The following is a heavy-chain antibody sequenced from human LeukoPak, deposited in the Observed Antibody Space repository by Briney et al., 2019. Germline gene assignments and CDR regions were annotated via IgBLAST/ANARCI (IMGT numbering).Heavy chain of an antibody. CDR1: GFTFSSYS. V-gene: IGHV3-30*18. CDR3: AKGLVGYCSGGSCYIDY. Sequence: GGSLRLSCAASGFTFSSYSMNWVRQAPGKGLEWVAVISYDGSNKYYADSVKGRFTISRDNSKNTLYLQMNSLRAEDTAIYYCAKGLVGYCSGGSCYIDYWGQGTLVTVSS. CDR2: ISYDGSNK. D-gene: IGHD2-15*01. J-gene: IGHJ4*02.